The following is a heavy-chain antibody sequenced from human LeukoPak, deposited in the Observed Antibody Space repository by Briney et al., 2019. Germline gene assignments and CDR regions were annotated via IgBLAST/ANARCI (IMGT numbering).Heavy chain of an antibody. CDR3: ARDEGYYFDS. Sequence: GGSLRLSCAASGFTFSDYIMNWVRQAPGKGLEWAASISRNSTYIHYADSVKGRFTISRDNARNSLFLQMNSLRAEDTAIYYCARDEGYYFDSWGQGTQVTVSS. CDR2: ISRNSTYI. V-gene: IGHV3-21*01. CDR1: GFTFSDYI. J-gene: IGHJ4*02.